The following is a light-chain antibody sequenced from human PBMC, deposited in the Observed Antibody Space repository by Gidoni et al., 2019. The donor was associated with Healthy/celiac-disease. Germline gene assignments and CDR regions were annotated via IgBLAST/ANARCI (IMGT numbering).Light chain of an antibody. Sequence: QSALTQPASVSGSPGQSITISCPGTSSDVGGYNYVSWYQQHPGKAPKLMIYEVSNRPSGVSNRFSGSKSCNTASLTIPWLQAEDEANYYCSSYTSSSTLVFGTGTKVTVL. J-gene: IGLJ1*01. CDR1: SSDVGGYNY. V-gene: IGLV2-14*01. CDR3: SSYTSSSTLV. CDR2: EVS.